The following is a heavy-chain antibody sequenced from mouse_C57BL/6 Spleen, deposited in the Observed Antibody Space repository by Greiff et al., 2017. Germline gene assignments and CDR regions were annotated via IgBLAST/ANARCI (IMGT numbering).Heavy chain of an antibody. CDR1: GYTFTSYW. V-gene: IGHV1-55*01. J-gene: IGHJ4*01. CDR3: ARGDGYYVNAIDY. Sequence: QVQLQQPGAELVKPGASVKMSCKASGYTFTSYWITWVKQRPGQGLEWIGDIYPGSGSTNYNEKFKSKATLTVDTSSSTAYMQLSSLTSEDSAVYYCARGDGYYVNAIDYWGQGTSVTVSS. CDR2: IYPGSGST. D-gene: IGHD2-3*01.